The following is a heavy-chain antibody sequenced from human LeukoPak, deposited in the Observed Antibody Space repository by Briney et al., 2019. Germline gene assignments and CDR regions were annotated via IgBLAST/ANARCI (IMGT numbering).Heavy chain of an antibody. CDR1: GGSISSSSYY. D-gene: IGHD3-16*02. V-gene: IGHV4-39*01. J-gene: IGHJ4*02. Sequence: SETLSLTCTVSGGSISSSSYYWGWIRQPPGKGLEWIGSIYYSGSTYYNPSLKSRVTISVDTSKNQFSLKLSSVTAADTAVYYCARGTRLRLGELSLAPFDYWGQGTLVTVSS. CDR2: IYYSGST. CDR3: ARGTRLRLGELSLAPFDY.